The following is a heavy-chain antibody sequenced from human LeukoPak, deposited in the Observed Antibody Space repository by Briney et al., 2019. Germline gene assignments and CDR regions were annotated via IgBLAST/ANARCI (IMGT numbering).Heavy chain of an antibody. V-gene: IGHV3-74*03. Sequence: RTGGSLRLSCAASGFIFSSYWMHWVRQKPGEGPLWLSRINGDGTSTAYAHSVQDRFIISRDNAKNTLYLQMNSLRVDDTAVYYCTRQWHTPSDYWGQGTVVTVSS. CDR1: GFIFSSYW. J-gene: IGHJ4*02. CDR2: INGDGTST. CDR3: TRQWHTPSDY. D-gene: IGHD6-19*01.